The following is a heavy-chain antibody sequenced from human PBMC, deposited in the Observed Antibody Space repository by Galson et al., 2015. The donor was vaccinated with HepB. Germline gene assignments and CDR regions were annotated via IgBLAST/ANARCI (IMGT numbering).Heavy chain of an antibody. Sequence: SVKVSCKASGYTFTSYGISWAQQAPGQGLEWMGWTSAYTGNTNYAQKLQGRVTMTTDTSTSTGYMELRSRRSDDTAVCCCARVGISMVRGQSGHWGQGTLVTISS. J-gene: IGHJ4*02. D-gene: IGHD3-10*01. CDR2: TSAYTGNT. CDR1: GYTFTSYG. V-gene: IGHV1-18*04. CDR3: ARVGISMVRGQSGH.